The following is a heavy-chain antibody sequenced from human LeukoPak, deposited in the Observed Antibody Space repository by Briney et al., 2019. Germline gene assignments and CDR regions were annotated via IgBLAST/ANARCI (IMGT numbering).Heavy chain of an antibody. Sequence: PGGSLRLSCAASGFTFSSYAMSWVRQAPGKGLEWVSAISGSGGSTYYADSVKGRFTISRDNSKNTLYLQMNSLRAEDTAVYYCARMGSSGWYGWFDPWGQGTLVTVSS. CDR2: ISGSGGST. V-gene: IGHV3-23*01. CDR1: GFTFSSYA. D-gene: IGHD6-19*01. J-gene: IGHJ5*02. CDR3: ARMGSSGWYGWFDP.